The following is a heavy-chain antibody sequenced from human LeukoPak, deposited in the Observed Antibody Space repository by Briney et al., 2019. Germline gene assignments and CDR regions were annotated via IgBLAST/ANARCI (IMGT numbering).Heavy chain of an antibody. CDR1: GFTFNNYP. Sequence: PGTSLRLSCATSGFTFNNYPMHWVRQAPGKGLEWVAVIGYDGMFKFHSDSVKGRFTISRDDSKNTLYLQMNSLRPEDTAVYYCARDPRKGSPDYFDYWGQGTLVTVST. V-gene: IGHV3-30*04. J-gene: IGHJ4*02. CDR3: ARDPRKGSPDYFDY. D-gene: IGHD1-26*01. CDR2: IGYDGMFK.